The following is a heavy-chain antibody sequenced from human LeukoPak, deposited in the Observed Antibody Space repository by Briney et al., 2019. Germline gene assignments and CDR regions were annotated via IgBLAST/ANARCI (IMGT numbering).Heavy chain of an antibody. J-gene: IGHJ4*02. D-gene: IGHD6-19*01. Sequence: GGSLRLSCAASGFTFSSYAMSWVRQAPEKGLEWVSAISGSGGSTYYADSVKGRFTISRDNSKNTLFLQMNSLRAEDTAIYYCAKGSGSIAVDDLCVCWGQGTLVTVSS. CDR3: AKGSGSIAVDDLCVC. V-gene: IGHV3-23*01. CDR2: ISGSGGST. CDR1: GFTFSSYA.